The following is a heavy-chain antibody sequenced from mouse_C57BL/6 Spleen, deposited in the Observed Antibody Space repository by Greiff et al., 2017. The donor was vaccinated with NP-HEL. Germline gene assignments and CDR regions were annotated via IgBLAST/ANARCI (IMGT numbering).Heavy chain of an antibody. CDR3: ARKDYGSRRTNWYFDV. CDR2: IRSGGST. CDR1: GFSLTSYG. D-gene: IGHD1-1*01. J-gene: IGHJ1*03. Sequence: VQLQQSGPGLVQPSQSLSITCTVSGFSLTSYGVHWVRQSPGKGLEWLGVIRSGGSTDYNAAFISRLSISTDNSKSQVFFKMNRLQADDTAIYYCARKDYGSRRTNWYFDVWGTGTTVTVSS. V-gene: IGHV2-2*01.